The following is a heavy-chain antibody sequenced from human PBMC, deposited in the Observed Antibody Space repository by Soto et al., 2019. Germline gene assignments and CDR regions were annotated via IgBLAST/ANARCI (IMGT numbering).Heavy chain of an antibody. CDR2: ITTDKGKT. CDR3: ATRSPAFDY. J-gene: IGHJ4*02. V-gene: IGHV1-18*01. Sequence: QVQLVQSVPEVKKPGASVKVSCKTSGYTFTSYGISWVRQAPGQGLEWMGWITTDKGKTTYAQKFQGRVAMTTDTSTSTAYMELRSLRSDDTAVYYCATRSPAFDYWGQGTLVTVSS. CDR1: GYTFTSYG.